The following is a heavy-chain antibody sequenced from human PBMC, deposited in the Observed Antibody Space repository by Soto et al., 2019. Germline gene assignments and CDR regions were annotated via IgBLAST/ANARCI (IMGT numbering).Heavy chain of an antibody. CDR1: GGSISSRSYY. CDR2: IYYSGST. D-gene: IGHD4-17*01. V-gene: IGHV4-39*07. CDR3: ANYGVNSFYFDY. Sequence: TLSLPCTVSGGSISSRSYYWGWIRQPPGKGLEWIGRIYYSGSTYYNPSLKSRVSISVDTSKNQFSLKLSSVTAADTAVYYCANYGVNSFYFDYRAQGPLVTVSS. J-gene: IGHJ4*02.